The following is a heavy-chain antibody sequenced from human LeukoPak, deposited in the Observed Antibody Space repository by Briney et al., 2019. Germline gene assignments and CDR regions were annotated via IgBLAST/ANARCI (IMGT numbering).Heavy chain of an antibody. Sequence: GGSLRLSCAASGFTFSSYWMSWVRQAPGKGLEWVANIKQDGSEKYYVDSVKGRFTISRDNSKNTLYVQMNSLRAEDTAVYHCARTDYYGSGSYSIPHWGQGTLVTVSS. CDR3: ARTDYYGSGSYSIPH. D-gene: IGHD3-10*01. J-gene: IGHJ1*01. V-gene: IGHV3-7*01. CDR2: IKQDGSEK. CDR1: GFTFSSYW.